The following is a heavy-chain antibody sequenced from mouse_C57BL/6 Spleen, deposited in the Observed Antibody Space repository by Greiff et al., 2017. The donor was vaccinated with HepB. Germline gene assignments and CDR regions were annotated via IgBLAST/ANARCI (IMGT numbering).Heavy chain of an antibody. Sequence: VQLQQSGPELVKPGASVKMSCKASGYTFTDYNMHWVKQSHGKSLEWIGYIKPKNGGTSYNQKFKGKATLTVNKSSSTAYMELRSLTSEDSAVYYCAREGYYDYPWFAYWGQGTLVTVSA. CDR2: IKPKNGGT. D-gene: IGHD2-4*01. CDR1: GYTFTDYN. CDR3: AREGYYDYPWFAY. V-gene: IGHV1-22*01. J-gene: IGHJ3*01.